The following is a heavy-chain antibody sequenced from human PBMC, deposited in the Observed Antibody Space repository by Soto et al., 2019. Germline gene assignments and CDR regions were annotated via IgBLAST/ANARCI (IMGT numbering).Heavy chain of an antibody. CDR3: ARALRKMGYCSGGSCYLESYYYYMDV. Sequence: GASVKVSCKASGYTFTSYDINWVRQATGQGLEWMGWMNPNSGNTGYAQKFQGRVTMTRNTSISTAYMELSSLRSEDTAMYYCARALRKMGYCSGGSCYLESYYYYMDVWGKGTTVTVSS. D-gene: IGHD2-15*01. CDR1: GYTFTSYD. J-gene: IGHJ6*03. CDR2: MNPNSGNT. V-gene: IGHV1-8*01.